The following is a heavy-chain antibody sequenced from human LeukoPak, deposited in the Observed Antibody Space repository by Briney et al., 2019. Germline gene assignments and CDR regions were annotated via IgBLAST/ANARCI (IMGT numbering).Heavy chain of an antibody. Sequence: GGSFRLSCAASGFSFSNAWMSWVRQAPGKGLEWVGRIKSKSAGGTIEYGAPVEGRFTISRDDSENMLYLQMSSLKTEDTAVYYCTTYDRSGYYSDYWGQGTLVTVSS. J-gene: IGHJ4*02. V-gene: IGHV3-15*01. CDR1: GFSFSNAW. D-gene: IGHD3-22*01. CDR3: TTYDRSGYYSDY. CDR2: IKSKSAGGTI.